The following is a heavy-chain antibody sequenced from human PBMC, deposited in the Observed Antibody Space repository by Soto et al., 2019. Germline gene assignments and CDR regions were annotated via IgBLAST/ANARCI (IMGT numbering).Heavy chain of an antibody. Sequence: GGSLRLSCAASGFTFSNAWMSWVRQAPGKGLEWVGRIKSKTDGGTTDYAAPVKGRFTISRDDSKNTLYPQMNSLKTEDTAVYYCTTSPFDYYFDYWGQGTLVTVSS. CDR1: GFTFSNAW. J-gene: IGHJ4*02. V-gene: IGHV3-15*01. CDR3: TTSPFDYYFDY. CDR2: IKSKTDGGTT.